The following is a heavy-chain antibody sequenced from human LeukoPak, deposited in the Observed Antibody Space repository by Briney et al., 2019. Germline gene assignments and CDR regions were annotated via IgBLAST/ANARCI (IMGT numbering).Heavy chain of an antibody. D-gene: IGHD4-23*01. CDR1: GFRFSTYD. J-gene: IGHJ4*02. V-gene: IGHV3-21*01. CDR2: ISASTTYI. Sequence: NPGESLRLSCAASGFRFSTYDANWVRQAPGKGLEWVASISASTTYIYYADSVKGRFTTPRDDAKNSLYLQMSSLRADDTAVYYCAREVIGGNSAWGQGTLVTVSS. CDR3: AREVIGGNSA.